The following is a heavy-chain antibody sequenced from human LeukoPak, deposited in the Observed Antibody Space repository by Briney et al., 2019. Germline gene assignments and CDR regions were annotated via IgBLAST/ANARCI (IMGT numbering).Heavy chain of an antibody. CDR1: GYTFTSYG. J-gene: IGHJ5*02. D-gene: IGHD1-14*01. V-gene: IGHV1-18*01. CDR3: ARDRQGSGPRPPETHWFDP. CDR2: ISSYNGNT. Sequence: ASVKVSCKASGYTFTSYGITLVRQAPGQGLEWMGWISSYNGNTIYARNLQGRITMTTDTFTSTAYMELRSLISDDTAVYYCARDRQGSGPRPPETHWFDPWGQGTLVTVSS.